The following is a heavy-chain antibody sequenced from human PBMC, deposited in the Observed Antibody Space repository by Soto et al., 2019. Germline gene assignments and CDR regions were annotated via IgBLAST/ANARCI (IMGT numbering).Heavy chain of an antibody. J-gene: IGHJ1*01. CDR3: ARYCSSTSCYTGEYFQH. Sequence: QVQLVQSGAAVKKPGSSVKVSCKASGGTFSSYAISWVRQAPGQGLEWMGGIIPIFGTANYAQKFQGRVTITADKSTITAYMELSSLRSEDTAVYYCARYCSSTSCYTGEYFQHWGQGTLVTVSS. D-gene: IGHD2-2*02. CDR2: IIPIFGTA. V-gene: IGHV1-69*06. CDR1: GGTFSSYA.